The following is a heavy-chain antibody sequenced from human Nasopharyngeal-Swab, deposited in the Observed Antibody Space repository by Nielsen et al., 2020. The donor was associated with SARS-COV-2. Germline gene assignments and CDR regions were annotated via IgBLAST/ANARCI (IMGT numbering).Heavy chain of an antibody. CDR2: INSDGSST. CDR3: ASSRPLWAFDI. Sequence: VRQAPGKGLVRGSRINSDGSSTSYADSVKGRFTISRDNAKNTLYLQMNSLRAEDTAVYYCASSRPLWAFDIWGQGTMVTVSS. J-gene: IGHJ3*02. V-gene: IGHV3-74*01.